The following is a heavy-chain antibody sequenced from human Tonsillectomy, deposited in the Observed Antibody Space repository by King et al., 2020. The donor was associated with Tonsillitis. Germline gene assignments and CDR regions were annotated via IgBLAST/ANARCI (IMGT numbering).Heavy chain of an antibody. V-gene: IGHV3-23*04. J-gene: IGHJ4*02. CDR2: ITNSGGRT. D-gene: IGHD3-3*01. CDR1: GFSFRSYA. Sequence: VQLVESGGGLVQPGGSLRLSCAASGFSFRSYAMSWVRQAPGKGLEWVSTITNSGGRTYDADSVKGRFSISRDDSKNALYLQMNSLRADDTGVYYCAKESWEWLPPFDFWGQGIPVTVSS. CDR3: AKESWEWLPPFDF.